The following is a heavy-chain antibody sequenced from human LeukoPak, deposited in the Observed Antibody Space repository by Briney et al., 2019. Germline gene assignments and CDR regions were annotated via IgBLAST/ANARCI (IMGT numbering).Heavy chain of an antibody. CDR1: GGSVSSGSYY. J-gene: IGHJ4*02. V-gene: IGHV4-61*01. CDR3: AGNNWNSGY. D-gene: IGHD1-1*01. Sequence: SETLSLTCTVSGGSVSSGSYYWSWIRQPPGKGLEWIGYIYYSGSTYYNPSLKSRVTISVDTSKNQFSLKLSSVTAADTAVYYCAGNNWNSGYWGQGTLVTVSS. CDR2: IYYSGST.